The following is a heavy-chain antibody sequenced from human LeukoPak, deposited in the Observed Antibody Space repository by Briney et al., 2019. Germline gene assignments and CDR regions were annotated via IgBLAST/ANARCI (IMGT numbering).Heavy chain of an antibody. CDR3: AKGSGSYYYYYMDV. J-gene: IGHJ6*03. V-gene: IGHV3-23*01. CDR2: ISGSGGST. D-gene: IGHD2-15*01. Sequence: GGSLRLSCAASGFTFSSYAMSWVRQAPGKGLEWVSAISGSGGSTYYADSVRGRFTISRDNSKNTLYLQMNSLKAEGTAVYYCAKGSGSYYYYYMDVWGKGTTVTVSS. CDR1: GFTFSSYA.